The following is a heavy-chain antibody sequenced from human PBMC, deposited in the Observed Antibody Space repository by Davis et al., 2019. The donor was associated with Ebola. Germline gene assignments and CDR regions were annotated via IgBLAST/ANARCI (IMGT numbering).Heavy chain of an antibody. CDR3: AKRVYYDSSGYRVWDYYFDY. CDR2: ISYDGSNK. J-gene: IGHJ4*02. Sequence: GESLKISCAASQFTFSSYGMHWVRQAPGKGLEWVAVISYDGSNKYSADSVKGRFTISRDNSKNMVYLQMNSLRAEDTAVYYCAKRVYYDSSGYRVWDYYFDYWGQGTLVTVSS. CDR1: QFTFSSYG. V-gene: IGHV3-30*18. D-gene: IGHD3-22*01.